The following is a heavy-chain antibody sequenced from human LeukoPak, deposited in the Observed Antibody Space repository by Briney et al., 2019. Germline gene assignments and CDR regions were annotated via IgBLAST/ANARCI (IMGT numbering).Heavy chain of an antibody. V-gene: IGHV4-59*01. CDR2: INYSGST. CDR1: GGSINGYY. D-gene: IGHD3-16*01. CDR3: ARDLRAAY. J-gene: IGHJ4*02. Sequence: SETLSLTCTVSGGSINGYYWSWIRQPPGKGLEWIGYINYSGSTNHNPSLKSRVTISVDTSKNQFSLKLRSVTAADTAVYYCARDLRAAYWGQGTLVTVSS.